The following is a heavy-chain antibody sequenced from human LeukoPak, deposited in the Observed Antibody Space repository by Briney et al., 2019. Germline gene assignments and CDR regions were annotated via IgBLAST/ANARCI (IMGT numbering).Heavy chain of an antibody. V-gene: IGHV3-48*03. CDR1: GFTFSSYE. Sequence: GGSLRLSCAASGFTFSSYEMNWVRQAPGKGLEWVSYISSSGSTIYYADSVKGRFTISRDNAKSSLYLQMNSLRAEDTAVYYCASGSGYYYAGFDYWGQGTLVTVSS. D-gene: IGHD3-22*01. J-gene: IGHJ4*02. CDR3: ASGSGYYYAGFDY. CDR2: ISSSGSTI.